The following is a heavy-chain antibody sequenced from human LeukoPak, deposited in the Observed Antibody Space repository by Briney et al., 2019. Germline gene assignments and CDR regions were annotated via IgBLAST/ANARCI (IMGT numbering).Heavy chain of an antibody. CDR2: INTNTGNP. CDR1: GYTFTSYA. J-gene: IGHJ4*02. Sequence: ASVKVSCKASGYTFTSYAMNWVRQAPGQGLEWMGWINTNTGNPTYTQGFTGRFVFSLDTSVSTAYLQISSLKAEDTAVYYCARDPTVVTPGAFDYWGQGTLVTVSS. D-gene: IGHD4-23*01. CDR3: ARDPTVVTPGAFDY. V-gene: IGHV7-4-1*02.